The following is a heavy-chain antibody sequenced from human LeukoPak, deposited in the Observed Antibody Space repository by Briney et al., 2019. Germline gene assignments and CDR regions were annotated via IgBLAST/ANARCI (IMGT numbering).Heavy chain of an antibody. CDR2: IYYRGRP. CDR1: GGSIDSYY. J-gene: IGHJ5*02. V-gene: IGHV4-59*08. Sequence: SETLSLTCTVSGGSIDSYYWTWIRQPPGKGLEWIGYIYYRGRPNYNPSLKSRVTISVDTSKNQFSLKLSSVTAADTAVYFCARHGDGDFKFDPWGQGALVTVSS. CDR3: ARHGDGDFKFDP.